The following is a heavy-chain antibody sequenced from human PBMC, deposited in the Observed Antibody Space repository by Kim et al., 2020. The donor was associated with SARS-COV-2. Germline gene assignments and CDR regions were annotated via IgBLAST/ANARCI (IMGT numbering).Heavy chain of an antibody. CDR1: GGSISSYY. CDR3: ARHNVPLRLVGTGMDV. CDR2: IYYSGST. Sequence: SETLSLTCTVSGGSISSYYWSWIRQPPGKGLEWIGYIYYSGSTNYNPSLKSRVTISVDTSKNQFSLKLSSVTAADTAVYYCARHNVPLRLVGTGMDVWGQGTTVTVSS. D-gene: IGHD2-15*01. V-gene: IGHV4-59*08. J-gene: IGHJ6*02.